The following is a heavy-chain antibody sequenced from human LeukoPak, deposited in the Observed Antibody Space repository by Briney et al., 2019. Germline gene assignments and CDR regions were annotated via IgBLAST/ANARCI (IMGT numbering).Heavy chain of an antibody. D-gene: IGHD5-12*01. CDR1: GGSISSGDYY. Sequence: SETLSLTCTVSGGSISSGDYYWSWTRQPPGKGLEWIGYIYYSGSTYYNPSLKSQVTISVDTSKNQFSLKLSSVTAADTAVYYCARSDSGYELDYWGQGTLVTVSS. CDR2: IYYSGST. CDR3: ARSDSGYELDY. J-gene: IGHJ4*02. V-gene: IGHV4-30-4*01.